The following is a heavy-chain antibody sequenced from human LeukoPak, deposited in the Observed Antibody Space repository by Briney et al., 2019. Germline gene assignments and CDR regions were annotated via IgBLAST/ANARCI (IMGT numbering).Heavy chain of an antibody. CDR2: TYYRSRWYN. CDR3: ARDHDYGDYGTYEDY. V-gene: IGHV6-1*01. D-gene: IGHD4-17*01. J-gene: IGHJ4*02. CDR1: GDSVSSNSVA. Sequence: SQTLSLTGAISGDSVSSNSVAWNWVRQSPSRGLEWLGRTYYRSRWYNDYAVSVKSRITINPDTSKNQFSLQLNSVTPEDTAVYYCARDHDYGDYGTYEDYWGQGTLVTVSS.